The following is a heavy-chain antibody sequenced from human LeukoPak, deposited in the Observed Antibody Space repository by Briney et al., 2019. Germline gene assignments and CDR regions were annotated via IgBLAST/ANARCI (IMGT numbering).Heavy chain of an antibody. CDR2: IYYSGST. J-gene: IGHJ4*02. CDR3: ARDKGYYYDSSGYSVFDY. Sequence: SETLSLTCTVPGGSISSGGYYWSWIRQHPGKGLEWIGYIYYSGSTYYNPSLKSRVTISVDTSKNQFSLKLSSVTAADTAVYYCARDKGYYYDSSGYSVFDYWGQGTLVTVSS. D-gene: IGHD3-22*01. CDR1: GGSISSGGYY. V-gene: IGHV4-31*03.